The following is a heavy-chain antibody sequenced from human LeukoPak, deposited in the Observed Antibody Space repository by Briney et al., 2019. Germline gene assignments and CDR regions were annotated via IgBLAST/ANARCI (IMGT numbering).Heavy chain of an antibody. V-gene: IGHV4-59*12. CDR3: ARELWDYDILTGYWRYFDY. CDR2: IYYSGST. D-gene: IGHD3-9*01. Sequence: SETLSLTCTVSGGSISSYYWNWIRQPPGKGLEWIGYIYYSGSTNYNPSLKSRVTMSVDTSKNQFSLKLSSVTAADTAVYYCARELWDYDILTGYWRYFDYWGQGTLVTVSS. CDR1: GGSISSYY. J-gene: IGHJ4*02.